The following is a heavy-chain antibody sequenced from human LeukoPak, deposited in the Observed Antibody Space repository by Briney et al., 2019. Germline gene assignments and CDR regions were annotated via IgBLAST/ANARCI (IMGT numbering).Heavy chain of an antibody. V-gene: IGHV1-2*02. CDR1: GCTLTGYY. CDR2: INPNSGGT. CDR3: ARVPRLGPYYFDY. Sequence: ASVKVSCKASGCTLTGYYMHWVRQAPGQGLEWMGWINPNSGGTNYAQKFQGRVTMTRDTSISTAYMELSRLRSDDTAVYYCARVPRLGPYYFDYWGQGTLVTVSS. J-gene: IGHJ4*02. D-gene: IGHD6-19*01.